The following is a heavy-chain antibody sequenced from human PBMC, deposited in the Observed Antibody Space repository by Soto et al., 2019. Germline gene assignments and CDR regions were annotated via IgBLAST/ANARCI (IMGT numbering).Heavy chain of an antibody. J-gene: IGHJ4*02. D-gene: IGHD1-26*01. CDR2: IYHSGST. CDR3: ARGKWEPYYFGY. CDR1: GFSLSSGYY. V-gene: IGHV4-38-2*01. Sequence: PSETLSLTCVVSGFSLSSGYYWGWIRQPPGKGLECIGTIYHSGSTYYNPSLKSRVTISVDTSKNQFSLKVNSVTAADTAVYFCARGKWEPYYFGYWGQGTLVTVSS.